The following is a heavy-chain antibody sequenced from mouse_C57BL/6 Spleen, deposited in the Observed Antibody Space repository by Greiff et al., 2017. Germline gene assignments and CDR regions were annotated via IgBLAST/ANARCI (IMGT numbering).Heavy chain of an antibody. J-gene: IGHJ4*01. CDR2: ISSGGDYI. V-gene: IGHV5-9-1*02. CDR3: TRVNYGTPYYAMDY. D-gene: IGHD1-1*01. CDR1: GFTFSSYA. Sequence: EVKLMESGEGLVKPGGSLKLSCAASGFTFSSYAMSWVRQTPEKRLEWVAYISSGGDYIYYADTVKGRFTISRDNARNTLYLQMSSLKSEDTAMYYCTRVNYGTPYYAMDYWGQGTSVTVSS.